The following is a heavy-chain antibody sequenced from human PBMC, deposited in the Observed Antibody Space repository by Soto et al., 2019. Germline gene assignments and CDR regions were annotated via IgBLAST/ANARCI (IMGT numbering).Heavy chain of an antibody. CDR2: MNPNSGNA. CDR3: ARGLYYYGMDV. V-gene: IGHV1-8*01. Sequence: GASVKVSCKASGYTFASFDINWVRQATGQGLEWMGWMNPNSGNAGYAQKFQGRVTMTRDTSISTAYMELSSLRSEDTAVYYCARGLYYYGMDVWGQGTTVTVSS. J-gene: IGHJ6*02. CDR1: GYTFASFD.